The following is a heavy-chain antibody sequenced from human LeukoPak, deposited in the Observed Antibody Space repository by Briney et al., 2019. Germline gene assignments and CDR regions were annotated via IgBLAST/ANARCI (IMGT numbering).Heavy chain of an antibody. CDR1: GFTFSSYW. D-gene: IGHD6-19*01. Sequence: GGSLRLSCAASGFTFSSYWMSWVRQAPGKGLEWVANIKQDGSEKYYVDSVKGRFTISRDNAKNSLYLQMNSLRAEGTAVYYCATEGGYSSGWYDYWGQGTLVTVSS. CDR2: IKQDGSEK. CDR3: ATEGGYSSGWYDY. V-gene: IGHV3-7*03. J-gene: IGHJ4*02.